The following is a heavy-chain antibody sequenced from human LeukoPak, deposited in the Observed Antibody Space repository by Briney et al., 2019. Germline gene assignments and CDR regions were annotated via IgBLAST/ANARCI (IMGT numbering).Heavy chain of an antibody. D-gene: IGHD3-10*01. V-gene: IGHV3-48*01. Sequence: GGSLRLSCAASEFTFSNYAMGWVRQAPGKGLEWVSYISSSSSSIYYADSVKGRFTISRDNSKNTLYLQMNSLRAEDTAVYYCAKDRAYYGSGSYYNGGPFDYWGQGTLVTVSS. CDR3: AKDRAYYGSGSYYNGGPFDY. CDR1: EFTFSNYA. CDR2: ISSSSSSI. J-gene: IGHJ4*02.